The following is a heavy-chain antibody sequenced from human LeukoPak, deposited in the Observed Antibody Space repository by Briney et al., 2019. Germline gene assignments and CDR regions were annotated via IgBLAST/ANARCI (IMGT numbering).Heavy chain of an antibody. CDR3: ARDGGSIPFSDYFDY. D-gene: IGHD3-16*01. CDR2: ISYDGSNK. Sequence: PGRSLRLSCAASGFTFSSYAMHWVRQAPGKGLEWVAVISYDGSNKYYADSVKGRFTISRDNSKNTLYLQMNSLRAEDTAVYYCARDGGSIPFSDYFDYWGQGTLVTVSS. CDR1: GFTFSSYA. J-gene: IGHJ4*02. V-gene: IGHV3-30-3*01.